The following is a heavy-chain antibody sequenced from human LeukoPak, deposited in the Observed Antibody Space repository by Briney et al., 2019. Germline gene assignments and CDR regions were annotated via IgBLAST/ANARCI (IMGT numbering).Heavy chain of an antibody. Sequence: ASVKVSCKASGYTFTNYYIHWVRQAPGQGLEWMGIINPTGGSASYAQKFQGRVTMTRDTSISTVYMELSRLRSDDTAVYYCSREDYWGQGTLVTVSS. CDR1: GYTFTNYY. J-gene: IGHJ4*02. CDR2: INPTGGSA. V-gene: IGHV1-46*01. CDR3: SREDY.